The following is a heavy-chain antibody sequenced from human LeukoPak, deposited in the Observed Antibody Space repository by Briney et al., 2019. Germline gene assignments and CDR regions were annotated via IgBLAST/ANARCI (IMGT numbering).Heavy chain of an antibody. D-gene: IGHD3-3*01. CDR2: IDYDGGSG. Sequence: WGSLRLSCAASGFTFSDYYMSWIRQAPGKGLEWVSSIDYDGGSGHYADSVKGRFTISRDNSKNTLYLQMNSLRGDDRAMYYCARAYGTNGYYQLAIDSWGQGTLVTVSS. J-gene: IGHJ4*02. CDR1: GFTFSDYY. CDR3: ARAYGTNGYYQLAIDS. V-gene: IGHV3-11*01.